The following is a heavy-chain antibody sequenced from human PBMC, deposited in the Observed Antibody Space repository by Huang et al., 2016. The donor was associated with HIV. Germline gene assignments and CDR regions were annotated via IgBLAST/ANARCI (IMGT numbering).Heavy chain of an antibody. Sequence: QLQPQESGPRLVKPSETLSLTCTVSGGSISSTSYYWGWIRQPPGKGLEWIGNIYYSGTTYYNPSLKSRVTISVDTSKNQFSRKLSSVTAADTAVYYCARRPFFYGSGSYPLFDYWGQGTLVTVSS. CDR2: IYYSGTT. D-gene: IGHD3-10*01. CDR3: ARRPFFYGSGSYPLFDY. CDR1: GGSISSTSYY. J-gene: IGHJ4*02. V-gene: IGHV4-39*01.